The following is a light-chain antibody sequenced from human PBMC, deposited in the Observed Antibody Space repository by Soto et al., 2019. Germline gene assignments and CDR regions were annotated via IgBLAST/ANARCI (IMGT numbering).Light chain of an antibody. CDR3: QQYDNLPALT. V-gene: IGKV1-33*01. J-gene: IGKJ4*01. Sequence: DIQMTQSPSSLSASVGDRVTITCQASQDISNYLNWYQQKPGKAPELLIHDASDLETGVPSRFSGSGSGTDFTFTISSLQPEDIATYYCQQYDNLPALTFGGGTKVEIK. CDR2: DAS. CDR1: QDISNY.